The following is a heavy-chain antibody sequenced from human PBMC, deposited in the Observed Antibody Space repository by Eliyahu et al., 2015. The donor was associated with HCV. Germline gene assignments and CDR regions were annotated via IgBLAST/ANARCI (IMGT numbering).Heavy chain of an antibody. Sequence: EVQLVESGGGLVQPGGSXRLSCAASGFTFRTXSMNWVRQAPGKGLEWVSYISSSSNTIYYADSVKGRFTISRDNAKNSLYLQMNSLRDEDTAVYYCARDQYYYDSSGYSPFDYWGQGTLVTVSS. CDR3: ARDQYYYDSSGYSPFDY. D-gene: IGHD3-22*01. CDR1: GFTFRTXS. V-gene: IGHV3-48*02. J-gene: IGHJ4*02. CDR2: ISSSSNTI.